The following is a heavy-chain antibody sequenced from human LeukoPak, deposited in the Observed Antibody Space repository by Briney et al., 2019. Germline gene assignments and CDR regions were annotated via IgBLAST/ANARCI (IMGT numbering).Heavy chain of an antibody. CDR1: GGSFSGYY. Sequence: PSETLSLTCAVYGGSFSGYYWSWIRQPPGKGLEWIGEXXXXXXXXYNPSLKSRVTISVDTSKNQFSLKLSSVTAADTAVYYCARGSRYYGSGSYPIKRRCYFDYWGQGTLVTVSS. CDR3: ARGSRYYGSGSYPIKRRCYFDY. CDR2: XXXXXXX. V-gene: IGHV4-34*01. D-gene: IGHD3-10*01. J-gene: IGHJ4*02.